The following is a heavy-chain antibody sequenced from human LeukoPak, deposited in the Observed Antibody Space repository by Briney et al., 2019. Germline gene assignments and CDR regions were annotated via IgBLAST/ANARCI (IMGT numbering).Heavy chain of an antibody. Sequence: SETLSLTCTVSGGSISGYYWSWIRQPPGKGLEWIGFIYYSGSTSYNPSLKSRVNISVDTSRTQFSLRLSSVTAADTAVYYCARHIRDHYNYFDYWGQGSLVTVSS. J-gene: IGHJ4*02. CDR2: IYYSGST. CDR1: GGSISGYY. V-gene: IGHV4-59*08. D-gene: IGHD5-24*01. CDR3: ARHIRDHYNYFDY.